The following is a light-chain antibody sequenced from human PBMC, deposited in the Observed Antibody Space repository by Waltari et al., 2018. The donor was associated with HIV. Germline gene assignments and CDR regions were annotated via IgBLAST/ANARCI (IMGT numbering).Light chain of an antibody. CDR3: HQYGSSPRT. CDR2: GAS. CDR1: QSITSTY. Sequence: VLSKYPRTLPISPGYRAGLPCRPSQSITSTYLAGYPQHPGQTPRLLMYGASRRAIGIPDRFSGSGSGTDFTLTIARLEPGDFAVYYCHQYGSSPRTFGQGTKVDIK. V-gene: IGKV3-20*01. J-gene: IGKJ1*01.